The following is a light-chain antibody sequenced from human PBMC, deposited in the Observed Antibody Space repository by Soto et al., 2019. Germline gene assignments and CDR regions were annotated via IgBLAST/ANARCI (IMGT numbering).Light chain of an antibody. Sequence: DIQMTQSPSPLSASIGDRVTITCRASQYMSDWLAWYQQKPGKVPKLLISKASYLESGLPLRFSGSGSGREFTLTISSLQPDDFAAYYCQQYSSYPWTFGQGTKVEVK. CDR3: QQYSSYPWT. CDR2: KAS. V-gene: IGKV1-5*03. J-gene: IGKJ1*01. CDR1: QYMSDW.